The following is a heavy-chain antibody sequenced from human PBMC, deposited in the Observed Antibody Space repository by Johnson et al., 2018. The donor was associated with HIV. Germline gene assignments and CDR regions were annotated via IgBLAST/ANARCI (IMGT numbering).Heavy chain of an antibody. CDR2: IVSDVSSA. Sequence: VQLVESGGGLVKPGRSLRLSCAASGFTFSSYAMSWVRQAPGKGLEWVSRIVSDVSSAIYTDSVTGRFTISRDNTKNTVYLQMNSLRAEDTAVYYCTTGVFHAFDMWGQGT. V-gene: IGHV3-74*02. CDR3: TTGVFHAFDM. CDR1: GFTFSSYA. D-gene: IGHD3-10*01. J-gene: IGHJ3*02.